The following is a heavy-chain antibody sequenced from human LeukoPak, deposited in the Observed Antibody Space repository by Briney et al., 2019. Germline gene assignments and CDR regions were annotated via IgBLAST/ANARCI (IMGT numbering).Heavy chain of an antibody. V-gene: IGHV4-59*01. CDR1: GGSISSYY. CDR2: IYYSGST. D-gene: IGHD5-18*01. CDR3: ARTTEGGYTYDYFYYYYMDV. J-gene: IGHJ6*03. Sequence: SETLSLTCTVSGGSISSYYWSWIRQPPGKGLERIGYIYYSGSTNYNPSLKSRVTISVDTSKNQSSLKLSSVTAADTAVYYCARTTEGGYTYDYFYYYYMDVWGKGTTVTISS.